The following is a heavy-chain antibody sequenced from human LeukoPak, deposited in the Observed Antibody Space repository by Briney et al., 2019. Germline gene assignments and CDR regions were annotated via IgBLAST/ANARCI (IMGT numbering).Heavy chain of an antibody. Sequence: SETLSLTCTVSGYSISSGYYWGWIRQPPGKGLEWIGSIYHSGSTYYNPSLKSRVTISVDTSKNQFSLKLSSVTAADTAVYYCARVGYSYVLDYWGQGTLVTVSS. J-gene: IGHJ4*02. CDR2: IYHSGST. CDR1: GYSISSGYY. CDR3: ARVGYSYVLDY. D-gene: IGHD5-18*01. V-gene: IGHV4-38-2*02.